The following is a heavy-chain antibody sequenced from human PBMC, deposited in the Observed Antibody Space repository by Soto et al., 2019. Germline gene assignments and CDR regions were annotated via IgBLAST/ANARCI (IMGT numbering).Heavy chain of an antibody. CDR1: GGTFSIYT. D-gene: IGHD3-22*01. V-gene: IGHV1-69*02. CDR2: IIPILGIA. Sequence: GASVKVSCKASGGTFSIYTISWVLQAPGQGLEWMGRIIPILGIANYAQKFQGRVTITADKSTSTAYMELSSLRSEDTAVYYCARAPYYYDSSGYLGRRFHHWGKGTLVTVYS. J-gene: IGHJ1*01. CDR3: ARAPYYYDSSGYLGRRFHH.